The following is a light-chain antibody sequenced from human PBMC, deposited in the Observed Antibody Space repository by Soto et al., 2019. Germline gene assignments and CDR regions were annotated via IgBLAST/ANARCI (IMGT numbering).Light chain of an antibody. Sequence: QSVLTQPPSASGTPGQRVTISCSGSSSNIGSNSVNWYQQLPGTAPKLLIYNNNHRPSGVPDRFSGSKSGTSASLAISGLQSEDEGDYYCAAWHDSLKGAVFGGGTQLTVL. CDR3: AAWHDSLKGAV. V-gene: IGLV1-44*01. CDR2: NNN. CDR1: SSNIGSNS. J-gene: IGLJ7*01.